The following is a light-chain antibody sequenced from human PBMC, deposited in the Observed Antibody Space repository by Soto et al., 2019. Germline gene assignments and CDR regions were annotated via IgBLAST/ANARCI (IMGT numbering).Light chain of an antibody. CDR2: GAS. CDR3: QQDYSLYT. CDR1: QSVSSSY. V-gene: IGKV3D-7*01. Sequence: PGERVTLSCRASQSVSSSYLTWYQQKPGQAPRLLIYGASTRATSIPARFSGSGSGTDFTLTVSSLQPEDFAVYYCQQDYSLYTFGQGTKLEI. J-gene: IGKJ2*01.